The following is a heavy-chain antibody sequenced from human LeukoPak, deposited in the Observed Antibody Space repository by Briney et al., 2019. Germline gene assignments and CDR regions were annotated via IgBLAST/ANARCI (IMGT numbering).Heavy chain of an antibody. CDR3: ARAPATYVDLDY. CDR1: GYTFTSYD. V-gene: IGHV1-8*01. J-gene: IGHJ4*02. CDR2: MNPNSGNT. Sequence: ASVKVSCKASGYTFTSYDINWVRQATGQGLEWMGWMNPNSGNTGYAQKFQGRVTMTRNTSISTAYMELSSLRPEDTAVYYCARAPATYVDLDYWGQGTLVTVSP. D-gene: IGHD5-12*01.